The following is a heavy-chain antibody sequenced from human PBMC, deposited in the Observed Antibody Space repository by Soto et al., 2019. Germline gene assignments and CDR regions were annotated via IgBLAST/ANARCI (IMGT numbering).Heavy chain of an antibody. CDR1: GYTFTSYD. CDR3: ARSVEWLASFDY. Sequence: QVQLVKSGAEVKKPGASVKVSCKASGYTFTSYDINWVRQATGQGLEWMGWMNPNSGNTGNAQKFQRRITMTSNTSISTAYMELSCLRSEDTAVYYCARSVEWLASFDYWGQGTLVTVSS. V-gene: IGHV1-8*01. J-gene: IGHJ4*02. CDR2: MNPNSGNT. D-gene: IGHD6-19*01.